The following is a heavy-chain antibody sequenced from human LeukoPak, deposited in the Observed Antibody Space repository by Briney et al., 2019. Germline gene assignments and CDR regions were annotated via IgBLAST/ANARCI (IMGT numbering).Heavy chain of an antibody. J-gene: IGHJ4*02. CDR3: ARDNDTVFDY. CDR1: AFTFRTYS. D-gene: IGHD3-9*01. Sequence: PGGSLRLSCVASAFTFRTYSMHWVRQAPGKGLVWVSRINSDGSSTTYADSVKGRFTISRDNAKNTLYLQMNSLRAEDTAVYYCARDNDTVFDYWGQGTLVTVSS. V-gene: IGHV3-74*01. CDR2: INSDGSST.